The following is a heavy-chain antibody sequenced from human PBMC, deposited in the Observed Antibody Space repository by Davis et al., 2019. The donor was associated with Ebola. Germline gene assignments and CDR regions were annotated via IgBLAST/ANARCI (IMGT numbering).Heavy chain of an antibody. CDR1: GFTLRSNY. Sequence: GGSLRLSCAASGFTLRSNYMSWFRHXPXXXXEWVSVIYSGGSTYHADSVKGRFTISRDNSKNTLYLQMNALRAEDTAVYYCAREIGDDGDYPRGYYFDYWGQGTLVTVSS. CDR2: IYSGGST. J-gene: IGHJ4*02. CDR3: AREIGDDGDYPRGYYFDY. D-gene: IGHD4-17*01. V-gene: IGHV3-53*01.